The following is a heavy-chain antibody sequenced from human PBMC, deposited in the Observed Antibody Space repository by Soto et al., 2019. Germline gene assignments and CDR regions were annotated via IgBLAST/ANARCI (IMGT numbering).Heavy chain of an antibody. D-gene: IGHD4-17*01. CDR1: SGSISSDGYY. CDR2: ISYSGGT. Sequence: QVQLQESGPGLVKPSQTLSLTCIVSSGSISSDGYYWSWIRQHPGKGLEWIGYISYSGGTYYNPSLKSRLTISVDMSKNQFSLKLSSVTAADTAVYYCARELSNGANSGDAFDVWGQGTMVTVSS. CDR3: ARELSNGANSGDAFDV. V-gene: IGHV4-31*03. J-gene: IGHJ3*01.